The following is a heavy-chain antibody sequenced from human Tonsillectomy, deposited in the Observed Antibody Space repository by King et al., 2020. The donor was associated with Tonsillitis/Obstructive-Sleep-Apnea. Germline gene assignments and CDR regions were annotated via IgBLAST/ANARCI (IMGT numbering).Heavy chain of an antibody. V-gene: IGHV3-30*18. CDR3: VKDVTTPHYYYGMDV. CDR1: GFTFSSYG. CDR2: ISYDGNNK. J-gene: IGHJ6*02. Sequence: VQLVESGGGVVQPGRSLRLSCAASGFTFSSYGMHWVRQAPGKGLEWVAVISYDGNNKYYADSVKGRFTISRDNSKNTLYLQMNNLRAEDTAVYFCVKDVTTPHYYYGMDVWGQGTTVTVSS. D-gene: IGHD3-3*01.